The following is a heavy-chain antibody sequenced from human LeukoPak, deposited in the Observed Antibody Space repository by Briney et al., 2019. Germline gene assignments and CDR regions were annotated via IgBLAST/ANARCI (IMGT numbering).Heavy chain of an antibody. CDR1: GFTFSSYA. CDR2: ISYDGSNK. D-gene: IGHD2-8*01. Sequence: PGGSLRLSCAASGFTFSSYAMHWVRQAPGKGLEWVAVISYDGSNKYYADSVKGRFTISRDNSKNTLYLQMNSLRAEDTAVYYCASSAGEGLTKFDYWGQGTLVTVSS. CDR3: ASSAGEGLTKFDY. J-gene: IGHJ4*02. V-gene: IGHV3-30-3*01.